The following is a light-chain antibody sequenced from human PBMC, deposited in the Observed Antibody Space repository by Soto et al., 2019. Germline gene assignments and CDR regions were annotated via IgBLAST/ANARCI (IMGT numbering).Light chain of an antibody. J-gene: IGKJ5*01. CDR2: DAS. Sequence: VMTQSAATLSVSTGERATLSCRASQSVNSNLAWYQQKPGHAPRLLIYDASSRATGIPARFSGSGSGTYFTLTISSLEPEDFAVYYCHHRGNGITFGQGTLLAI. CDR3: HHRGNGIT. CDR1: QSVNSN. V-gene: IGKV3-11*01.